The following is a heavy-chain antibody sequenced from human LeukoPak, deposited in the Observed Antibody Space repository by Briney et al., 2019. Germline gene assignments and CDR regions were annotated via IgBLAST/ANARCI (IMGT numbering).Heavy chain of an antibody. CDR3: VVGVY. V-gene: IGHV3-7*01. J-gene: IGHJ4*02. D-gene: IGHD2-15*01. CDR2: IKQDGSEK. CDR1: GFTFSSYW. Sequence: GGSLRLSCAAPGFTFSSYWMSWVRQAPGKGLEWVANIKQDGSEKYYVDSVKGRFTISRDNAKNSLYLQMNSLRAEDTAVYYCVVGVYWGQGSLVTVSS.